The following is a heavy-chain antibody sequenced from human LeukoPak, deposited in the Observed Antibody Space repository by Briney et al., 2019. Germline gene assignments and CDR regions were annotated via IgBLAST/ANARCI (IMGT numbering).Heavy chain of an antibody. D-gene: IGHD6-19*01. Sequence: GGSLRLSCAASGFTFSSYAMSWVRQAPGKGLEWVPAISGSGGSTYYADFVKGRFTISRDNSRNTLYLQMNSLRAEDTAVYYCARGRSQWLVRVSDYWGQGTLVTVSS. CDR1: GFTFSSYA. CDR3: ARGRSQWLVRVSDY. J-gene: IGHJ4*02. CDR2: ISGSGGST. V-gene: IGHV3-23*01.